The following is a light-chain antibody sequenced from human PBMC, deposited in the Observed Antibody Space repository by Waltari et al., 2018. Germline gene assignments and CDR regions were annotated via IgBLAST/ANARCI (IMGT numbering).Light chain of an antibody. CDR1: SSDVGGHNY. CDR2: EVS. V-gene: IGLV2-8*01. CDR3: SSYAGSNNLV. J-gene: IGLJ3*02. Sequence: QSALTQPPSASGSPGPSVTIPCTGTSSDVGGHNYVSWYQQHPGKAHKLMIYEVSKRPSGVPDRFSGSKSGNTASLTVSGLQAEDEADYYCSSYAGSNNLVFGGGTKLTVL.